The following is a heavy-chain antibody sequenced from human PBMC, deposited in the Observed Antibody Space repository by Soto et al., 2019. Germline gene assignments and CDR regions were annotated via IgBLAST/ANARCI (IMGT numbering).Heavy chain of an antibody. D-gene: IGHD2-21*02. CDR3: ARSYCGDNCALDY. J-gene: IGHJ4*02. CDR2: VSKDGSDK. V-gene: IGHV3-30-3*01. CDR1: ACLFSGFP. Sequence: WGSLRLSGAASACLFSGFPMHWVSKVPGKGLEWVAVVSKDGSDKHYADSVKGRFTISRDNSENTLHLQMNSLRPEDTGVYYCARSYCGDNCALDYWGQGTPVTFSS.